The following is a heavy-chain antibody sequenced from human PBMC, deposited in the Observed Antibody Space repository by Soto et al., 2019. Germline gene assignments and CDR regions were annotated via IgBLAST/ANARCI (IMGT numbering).Heavy chain of an antibody. CDR1: GFTFSSYA. CDR2: ISGSGGST. D-gene: IGHD2-15*01. Sequence: GXSLRLSGAASGFTFSSYAMSWVLQAPGKGLEWVSAISGSGGSTYYADSVKGRFTISRDNSKNTLYLQMNSLRAEDTAVYYCAKASLPQAYYFDYWGQGTLVTVSS. V-gene: IGHV3-23*01. CDR3: AKASLPQAYYFDY. J-gene: IGHJ4*02.